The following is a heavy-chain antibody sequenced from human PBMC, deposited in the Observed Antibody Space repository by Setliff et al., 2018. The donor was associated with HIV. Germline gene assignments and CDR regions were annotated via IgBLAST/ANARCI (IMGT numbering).Heavy chain of an antibody. Sequence: SETLSLTCTVSGGSISNYYWSWIRQSPEKGLEWIGYIHYSGSTNYNPSLKSRVTISLDTSKNQFSLKLSSVTAADTAIYYYARVRDMEWELIGLDYWGRGTLVTVSS. V-gene: IGHV4-59*01. D-gene: IGHD1-26*01. CDR1: GGSISNYY. CDR3: ARVRDMEWELIGLDY. CDR2: IHYSGST. J-gene: IGHJ4*02.